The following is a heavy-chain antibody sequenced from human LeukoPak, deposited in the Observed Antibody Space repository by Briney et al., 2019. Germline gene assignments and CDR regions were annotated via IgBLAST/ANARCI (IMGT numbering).Heavy chain of an antibody. CDR3: TATPLVATMAET. CDR1: GGSISSYY. V-gene: IGHV4-59*01. D-gene: IGHD5-12*01. CDR2: IYYSGST. J-gene: IGHJ5*02. Sequence: PSETLSLTCTVSGGSISSYYWSWIRQPPGKGLEWIGYIYYSGSTNYNPSLKSRVTISVDTSKNQFSLKPSSVTAADTAVYYCTATPLVATMAETWGQGTLVTVSS.